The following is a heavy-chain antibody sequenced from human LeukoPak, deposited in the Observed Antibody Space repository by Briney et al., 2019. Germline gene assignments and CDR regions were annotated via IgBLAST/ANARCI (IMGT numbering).Heavy chain of an antibody. CDR1: GGSISSYY. J-gene: IGHJ4*02. D-gene: IGHD5-12*01. CDR3: ARAGPDYHFDY. CDR2: IYYSGST. Sequence: SETLSLTCTVSGGSISSYYWSWIRQPPGKGLEWIGYIYYSGSTNYNPSLKSRVTISVDTSKNQFSLKLSSVTAADTAVYYCARAGPDYHFDYWGQGTLVTVSS. V-gene: IGHV4-59*01.